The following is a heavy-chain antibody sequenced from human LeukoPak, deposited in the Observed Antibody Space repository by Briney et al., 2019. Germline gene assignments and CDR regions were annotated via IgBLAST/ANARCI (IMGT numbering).Heavy chain of an antibody. D-gene: IGHD6-19*01. V-gene: IGHV3-30*04. CDR3: ARDETRQRWPVKLDY. CDR1: GFTFSSYA. J-gene: IGHJ4*02. Sequence: GRSLRLSCAASGFTFSSYAMHWVRQAPGKGLEWVAVISYDGSNKYYADSVKGRFTISRDNSKNTLYLQMNSLRAEDTAVYYCARDETRQRWPVKLDYWGQGTLVTVSS. CDR2: ISYDGSNK.